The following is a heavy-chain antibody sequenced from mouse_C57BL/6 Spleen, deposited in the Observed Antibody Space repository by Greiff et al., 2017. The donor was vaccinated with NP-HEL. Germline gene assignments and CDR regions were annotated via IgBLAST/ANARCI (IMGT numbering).Heavy chain of an antibody. CDR3: ARGDTTVVDWYFDV. J-gene: IGHJ1*03. D-gene: IGHD1-1*01. CDR1: GYTFTSYW. Sequence: QVHVKQSGAELVKPGASVKLSCKASGYTFTSYWMHWVKQRPGQGLEWIGMIHPNSGSTNYNEKFKSKATLTVDKSSSTAYMQLSSLTSEDSAVYYCARGDTTVVDWYFDVWGTGTTVTVSS. V-gene: IGHV1-64*01. CDR2: IHPNSGST.